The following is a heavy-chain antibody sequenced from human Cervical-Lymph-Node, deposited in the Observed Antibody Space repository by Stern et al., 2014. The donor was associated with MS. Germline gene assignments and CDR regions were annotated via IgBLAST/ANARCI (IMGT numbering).Heavy chain of an antibody. CDR1: GFTFSSYS. Sequence: VQLVESGGGLVKPGGSLRLYCAASGFTFSSYSMNWVRQAPGKGLEWVSSISSSSSYIYYADSVTGRFTISRDNAKNSLYLQLNSLRAEDTAVYYCARVIWPDYDSSGYYYYYYGMDVWVQGTTVTVSS. D-gene: IGHD3-22*01. J-gene: IGHJ6*02. CDR2: ISSSSSYI. V-gene: IGHV3-21*01. CDR3: ARVIWPDYDSSGYYYYYYGMDV.